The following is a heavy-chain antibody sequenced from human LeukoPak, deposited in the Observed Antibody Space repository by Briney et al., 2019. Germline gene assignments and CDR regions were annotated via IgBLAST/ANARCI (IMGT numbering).Heavy chain of an antibody. CDR2: INPSGGST. CDR3: ARDRGRGWYSVDYFDY. V-gene: IGHV1-46*01. J-gene: IGHJ4*02. Sequence: ASVKVSCKASGYTFTSYYMHWVRQAPGQGLEWMGIINPSGGSTSYAQKFQGRVTMTRDTSTSTVYMELSSLRSEDTAVYYCARDRGRGWYSVDYFDYWGQGTLVTVSS. D-gene: IGHD6-19*01. CDR1: GYTFTSYY.